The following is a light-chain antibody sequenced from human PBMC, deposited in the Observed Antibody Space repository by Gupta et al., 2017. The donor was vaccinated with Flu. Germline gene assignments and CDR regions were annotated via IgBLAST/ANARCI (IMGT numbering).Light chain of an antibody. CDR3: QQYKNWPLT. J-gene: IGKJ4*01. CDR1: ESVSSY. V-gene: IGKV3-15*01. CDR2: GAS. Sequence: EIVITQSPATLSVSPGARAPLSCRANESVSSYLAWYQQKPGQAPRLLIYGASTRATGIPARFSGSGSGTEFTLTISSLQSEDFAVYYCQQYKNWPLTFGGGTKVEIK.